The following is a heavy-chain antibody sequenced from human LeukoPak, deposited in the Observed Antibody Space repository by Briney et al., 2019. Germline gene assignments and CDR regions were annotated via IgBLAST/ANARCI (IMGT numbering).Heavy chain of an antibody. Sequence: ASVKVSCKASGYTFTSYDINWVRQATGQGLEWMGWMNPNSGNTGYAQKFQGRVTITRNTSISTAYMELSSLRSEDTAVYYCARDPHYDFWSGYYSYYYYYMDVWGKGTTVTVSS. V-gene: IGHV1-8*03. D-gene: IGHD3-3*01. CDR3: ARDPHYDFWSGYYSYYYYYMDV. J-gene: IGHJ6*03. CDR2: MNPNSGNT. CDR1: GYTFTSYD.